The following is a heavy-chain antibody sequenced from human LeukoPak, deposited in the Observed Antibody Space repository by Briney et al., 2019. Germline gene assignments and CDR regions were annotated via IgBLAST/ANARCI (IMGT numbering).Heavy chain of an antibody. CDR2: ISAYNGNT. CDR1: GYTFTSYG. V-gene: IGHV1-18*01. CDR3: ATTTRVNRLRFLEWLPRYYFDY. Sequence: ASVKVSCKASGYTFTSYGISWVRQAPGQGLEWMGWISAYNGNTNYAQKLQGRVTMTTDTSTSTAYMELRSLRSDDTAVYYCATTTRVNRLRFLEWLPRYYFDYWGQGTLVTVSS. D-gene: IGHD3-3*01. J-gene: IGHJ4*02.